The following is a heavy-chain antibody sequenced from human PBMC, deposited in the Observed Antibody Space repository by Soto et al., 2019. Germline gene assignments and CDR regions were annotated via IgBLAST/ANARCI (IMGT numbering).Heavy chain of an antibody. CDR1: GGSISSGDYY. Sequence: PSETLSPTCTVSGGSISSGDYYWSWIRQPPGKGLEWIGYIYYSGSTYYNPSLKSRVTISVDTSKNQFSLKLSSVTAADTAVYYCARRNSNYGGYFDYWGQGTLVTVSS. V-gene: IGHV4-30-4*01. J-gene: IGHJ4*02. CDR2: IYYSGST. D-gene: IGHD4-4*01. CDR3: ARRNSNYGGYFDY.